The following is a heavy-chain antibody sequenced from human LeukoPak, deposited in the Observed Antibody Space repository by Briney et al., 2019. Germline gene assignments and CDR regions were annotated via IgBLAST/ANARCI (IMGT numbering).Heavy chain of an antibody. V-gene: IGHV3-7*01. CDR1: GFRFSDYW. CDR3: ASGMTEFDY. J-gene: IGHJ4*02. Sequence: GGSLRLSCAASGFRFSDYWMSWVRQAPGKGLEWVANIKEDGAEKCYVESVKGRFTIFRDNAKHSLHLQMNSLRVEDTAVYYCASGMTEFDYWGQGTLVTVSS. CDR2: IKEDGAEK.